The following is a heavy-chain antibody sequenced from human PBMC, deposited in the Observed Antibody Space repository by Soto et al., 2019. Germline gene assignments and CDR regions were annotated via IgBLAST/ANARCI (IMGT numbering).Heavy chain of an antibody. D-gene: IGHD6-13*01. CDR2: INHSGST. Sequence: SETLSLTCAVYGGSFSGYYWSWIRQPPGKGLEWIGEINHSGSTNYNPSLKSRVTISVDTSKNQFSLKLSSVTAADTAVYYCARGKAADLYYYGMDVWGQGTTVTVSS. CDR1: GGSFSGYY. V-gene: IGHV4-34*01. J-gene: IGHJ6*02. CDR3: ARGKAADLYYYGMDV.